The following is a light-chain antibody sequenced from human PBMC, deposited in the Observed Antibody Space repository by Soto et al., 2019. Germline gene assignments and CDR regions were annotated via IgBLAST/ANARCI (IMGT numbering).Light chain of an antibody. V-gene: IGKV1-5*01. CDR3: QQYLRYS. Sequence: DIQMTQSPSTLPASVGARVTITCRASQSISNWLAWYQQNPGTAPKLLIYHASTLESGVPSRFSGSGSGTHFTITLRSLQPDDFATYHCQQYLRYSFGQGTKVDIK. CDR1: QSISNW. J-gene: IGKJ1*01. CDR2: HAS.